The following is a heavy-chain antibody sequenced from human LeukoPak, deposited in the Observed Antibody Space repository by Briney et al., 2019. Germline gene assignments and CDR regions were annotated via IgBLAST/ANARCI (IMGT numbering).Heavy chain of an antibody. V-gene: IGHV3-30-3*01. CDR1: GFTFSNYA. Sequence: PGRSLRLSCAASGFTFSNYAMHWVRQAPGKGLEWVAVISYDGSNKYYADSVKGRFTISRDNSKNTLYLQMNSLRAEDTAVYYCAKEAETENAFDIWGQGTMVTVSS. J-gene: IGHJ3*02. CDR2: ISYDGSNK. CDR3: AKEAETENAFDI.